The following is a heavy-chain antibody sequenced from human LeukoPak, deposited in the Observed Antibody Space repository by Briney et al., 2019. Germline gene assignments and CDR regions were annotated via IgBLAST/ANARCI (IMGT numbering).Heavy chain of an antibody. V-gene: IGHV1-69*13. CDR3: ARDSPRGSPNFDY. Sequence: GASVKVSCKASGGTFSSYAISWVRQAPGQGLEWMGGIFPIFGTANYAQKFQGRVTITADESTSTAYMELSSLRSEDTAVYYCARDSPRGSPNFDYWGQGTLVTVSS. CDR1: GGTFSSYA. CDR2: IFPIFGTA. D-gene: IGHD1-26*01. J-gene: IGHJ4*02.